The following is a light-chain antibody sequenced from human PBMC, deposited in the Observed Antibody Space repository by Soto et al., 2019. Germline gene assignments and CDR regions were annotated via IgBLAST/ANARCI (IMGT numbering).Light chain of an antibody. J-gene: IGLJ2*01. CDR1: NIGSKS. CDR2: YDT. V-gene: IGLV3-21*04. Sequence: SYELTQPPSVSVAPGKTARITCGGNNIGSKSVHWYQQKPGQAPVLVIYYDTDRPSGIPERFSGSNSGNTATLTISRVEAGDEGDYYCQVWDSSSDHPVVFGGGTQLTVL. CDR3: QVWDSSSDHPVV.